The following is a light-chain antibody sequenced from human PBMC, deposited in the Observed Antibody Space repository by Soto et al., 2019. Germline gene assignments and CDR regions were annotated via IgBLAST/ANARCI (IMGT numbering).Light chain of an antibody. CDR2: GAS. J-gene: IGKJ1*01. CDR3: QQYVSSPWT. Sequence: EIVLTQSPGTLSLSPGERATLSCRASQSISSSYLAWYQQKPGQAPRPLIYGASSRATGIPDRFSGSGSGTDFTLTISRLEPEDFAVYYCQQYVSSPWTFGRGTKV. CDR1: QSISSSY. V-gene: IGKV3-20*01.